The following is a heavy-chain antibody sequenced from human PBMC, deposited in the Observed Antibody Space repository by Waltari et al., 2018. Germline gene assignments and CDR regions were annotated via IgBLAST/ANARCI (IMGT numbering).Heavy chain of an antibody. V-gene: IGHV1-69*01. Sequence: QVQLVQSGAEVKKPGSSVKVYCKASGGTFSSYAISWVRQATGQGLEWMGGIIPIFGTANYAQKFQGRVTITADESTSTAYMELSSLRSEDTAVYYCAREATMVRGVILYFDYWGQGTLVTVSS. J-gene: IGHJ4*02. CDR3: AREATMVRGVILYFDY. CDR2: IIPIFGTA. CDR1: GGTFSSYA. D-gene: IGHD3-10*01.